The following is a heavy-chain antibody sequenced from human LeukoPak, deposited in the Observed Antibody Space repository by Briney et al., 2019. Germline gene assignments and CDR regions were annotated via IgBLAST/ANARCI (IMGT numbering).Heavy chain of an antibody. D-gene: IGHD3-3*01. CDR3: ARGEYYDFWSGYYRDYYYYYYGMDV. Sequence: GGSLRLSCAASGFTFSSYAMHWVRQAPGKGLEWVAVISYDGSNKYYADSVKGRFTISRDNSKNTLYLQMNSLRAEDTAVYYCARGEYYDFWSGYYRDYYYYYYGMDVWGQGTTVTVSS. J-gene: IGHJ6*02. CDR2: ISYDGSNK. V-gene: IGHV3-30-3*01. CDR1: GFTFSSYA.